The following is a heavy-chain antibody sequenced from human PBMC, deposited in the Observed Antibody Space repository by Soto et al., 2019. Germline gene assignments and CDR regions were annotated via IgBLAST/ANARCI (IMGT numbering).Heavy chain of an antibody. Sequence: SETLSLTCAVYGGSFSCYYWSWIRQPPGKGLEWIGEINHSGSTNYNPSLKSRVTISVDTSKNQFSLKLSSVTAADTAVYYCARGGXSYGYGSPNHYYYGMDVWGQGTTVTVSS. J-gene: IGHJ6*02. CDR1: GGSFSCYY. V-gene: IGHV4-34*01. CDR3: ARGGXSYGYGSPNHYYYGMDV. D-gene: IGHD5-18*01. CDR2: INHSGST.